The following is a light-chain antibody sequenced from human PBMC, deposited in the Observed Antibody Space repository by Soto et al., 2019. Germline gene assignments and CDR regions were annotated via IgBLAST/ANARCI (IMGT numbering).Light chain of an antibody. Sequence: QSVLTQPASVSGSPGQSIAISCTGTRSDVGAYNYVSWYQQHPGKAPKLMIYEVNKRPSGVSYRFSGSKSGNTASLTISGLQAEDEADYYCNSYTTRSTVIFGGGTELTVL. CDR2: EVN. V-gene: IGLV2-14*01. CDR3: NSYTTRSTVI. J-gene: IGLJ2*01. CDR1: RSDVGAYNY.